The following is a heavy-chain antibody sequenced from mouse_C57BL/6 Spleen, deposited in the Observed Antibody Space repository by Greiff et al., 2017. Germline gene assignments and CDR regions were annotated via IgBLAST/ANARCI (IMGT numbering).Heavy chain of an antibody. D-gene: IGHD2-3*01. CDR1: GYTFTSYW. CDR2: IDPSDSYT. V-gene: IGHV1-69*01. Sequence: VQLQQPGAELVMPGASVKLSCKASGYTFTSYWMHWVKQRPGQGLEWIGEIDPSDSYTNYNQKFKGKSTVTVDKSSSTAYMQLSSLTSEDSAVYYCARHDGYFRYFYVWGTGTTVTVSS. J-gene: IGHJ1*03. CDR3: ARHDGYFRYFYV.